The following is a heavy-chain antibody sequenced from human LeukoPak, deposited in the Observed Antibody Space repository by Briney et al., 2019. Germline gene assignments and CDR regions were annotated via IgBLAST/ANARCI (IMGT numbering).Heavy chain of an antibody. CDR3: AKDLSGVVVPATMDV. CDR1: GFTFSSYS. V-gene: IGHV3-23*01. D-gene: IGHD2-2*01. J-gene: IGHJ6*03. Sequence: PGGSLRLSCAASGFTFSSYSMNWVRQAPGKGLEWVSAISGSGGSTYYADSVKGRFTISRDNSKNTLYLQMNSLRAEDTAVYYCAKDLSGVVVPATMDVWGKGTTVTVSS. CDR2: ISGSGGST.